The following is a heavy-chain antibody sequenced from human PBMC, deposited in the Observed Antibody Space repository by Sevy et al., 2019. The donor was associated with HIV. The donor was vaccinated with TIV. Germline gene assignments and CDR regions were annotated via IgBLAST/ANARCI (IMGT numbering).Heavy chain of an antibody. V-gene: IGHV3-11*01. CDR3: AGEAIVSPDAFDI. CDR2: ISSTSGSDI. CDR1: GFIFSDYY. D-gene: IGHD2-15*01. Sequence: GGSLRLSCAASGFIFSDYYMNWIRQAPGKGLEWVSYISSTSGSDIYYADSVKGRFTISRDNAKNSLYLQMNSLRAEDTAVYYCAGEAIVSPDAFDIWGQGTMVTVSS. J-gene: IGHJ3*02.